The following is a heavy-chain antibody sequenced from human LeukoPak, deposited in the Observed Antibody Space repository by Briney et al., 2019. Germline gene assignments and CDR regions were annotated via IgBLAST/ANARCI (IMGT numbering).Heavy chain of an antibody. Sequence: KPSETLSLTCTVSGGSISSYYWSWIRKPPAKGLEWIGFIYYSGSTNYNPSLKSRVTISVDTSKNQFSLKLSSVTAADTAVYYCARKGNYYYMDVWGKRTTVTVSS. CDR1: GGSISSYY. V-gene: IGHV4-59*08. CDR3: ARKGNYYYMDV. D-gene: IGHD3-10*01. CDR2: IYYSGST. J-gene: IGHJ6*03.